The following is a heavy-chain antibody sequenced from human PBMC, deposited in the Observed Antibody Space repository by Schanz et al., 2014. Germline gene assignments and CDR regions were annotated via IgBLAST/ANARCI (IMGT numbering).Heavy chain of an antibody. CDR2: ISYDGSHK. Sequence: QVQLVESGGGVVQPGRSLRLSCAASGFTFSNFAIHWVRQAPGKGLEWVAVISYDGSHKDYADSVKGRFTISRDNAKNSVYLQMNSLSAENTAEYYCARGVRVRGIIIDYWGPGTLVTVSS. V-gene: IGHV3-30*04. D-gene: IGHD3-10*01. CDR3: ARGVRVRGIIIDY. CDR1: GFTFSNFA. J-gene: IGHJ4*02.